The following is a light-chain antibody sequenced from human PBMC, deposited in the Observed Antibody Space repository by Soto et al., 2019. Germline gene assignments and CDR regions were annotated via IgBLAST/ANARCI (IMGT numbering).Light chain of an antibody. Sequence: VLTQPPSVSAAPGQKVTISCSGSSSNIGGNSVSWYQQLPGTTPKLLIYDDNKRPSGIPDRFSGSKSGTSATLGITGFQTGDEADYYCGSWDSSLSAYVFGTGTKVTV. J-gene: IGLJ1*01. CDR1: SSNIGGNS. CDR3: GSWDSSLSAYV. V-gene: IGLV1-51*01. CDR2: DDN.